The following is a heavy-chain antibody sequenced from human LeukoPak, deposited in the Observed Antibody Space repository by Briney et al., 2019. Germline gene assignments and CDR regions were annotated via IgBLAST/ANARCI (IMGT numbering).Heavy chain of an antibody. J-gene: IGHJ4*02. CDR3: ARGDDSGYYDYFDY. V-gene: IGHV3-53*01. D-gene: IGHD3-22*01. Sequence: GGSLRLSCAASGFTVDSNYLSWVRQAPGKGLEGVSTIYTGGNTYYAASVRGRFTISRDFSKNTVFIHMNSLRAEDTAMYYCARGDDSGYYDYFDYWGQGALVTVSS. CDR1: GFTVDSNY. CDR2: IYTGGNT.